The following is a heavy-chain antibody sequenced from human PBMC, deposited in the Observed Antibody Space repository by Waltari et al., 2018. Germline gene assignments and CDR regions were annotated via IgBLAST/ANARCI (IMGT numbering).Heavy chain of an antibody. CDR2: IKPKSGGT. D-gene: IGHD1-26*01. Sequence: QVQLVQSGAEVKKPGASVKVSCKASGYTFTGYYMHGVRKAAGQGLEWMGWIKPKSGGTNYAQKFQGRGTMTRDTSISTAYMELSRLRSDDTAVYYWAREGLYSSNWFDPWGQGTLVTVSS. J-gene: IGHJ5*02. V-gene: IGHV1-2*02. CDR1: GYTFTGYY. CDR3: AREGLYSSNWFDP.